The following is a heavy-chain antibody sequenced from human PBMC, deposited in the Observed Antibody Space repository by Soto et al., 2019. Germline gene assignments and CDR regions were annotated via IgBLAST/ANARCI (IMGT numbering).Heavy chain of an antibody. Sequence: QVQLQESGPGLVKPSETLSLTCTVSDGSISSYWWSWIRQPPGKRLEWIGYIYYSGSTNYNPSLKSRVTISVDTSKNQFSLELRSVTAADTALYYCARDSVGSGYDWGQGTLVTVSS. CDR2: IYYSGST. J-gene: IGHJ4*02. D-gene: IGHD5-12*01. CDR1: DGSISSYW. V-gene: IGHV4-59*01. CDR3: ARDSVGSGYD.